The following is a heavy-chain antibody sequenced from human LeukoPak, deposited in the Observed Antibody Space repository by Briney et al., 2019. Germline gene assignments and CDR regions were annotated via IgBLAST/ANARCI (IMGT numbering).Heavy chain of an antibody. Sequence: ASVKVSCKASGGTFSSYAISWVRQAPGQGLEWMGGIIPIFGTANYAQKFQGRVTITADESTSTAYMELSSPRSEDTAVYYCARAREYSSSASAYWGQGTLVTVSS. D-gene: IGHD6-6*01. J-gene: IGHJ4*02. V-gene: IGHV1-69*13. CDR2: IIPIFGTA. CDR1: GGTFSSYA. CDR3: ARAREYSSSASAY.